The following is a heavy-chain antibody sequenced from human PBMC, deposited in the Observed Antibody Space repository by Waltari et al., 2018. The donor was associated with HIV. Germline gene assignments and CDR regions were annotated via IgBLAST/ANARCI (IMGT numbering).Heavy chain of an antibody. CDR3: VSVKVDSISFSGAHYYSFDTAV. V-gene: IGHV1-69*12. CDR2: TIPSLGAT. Sequence: QVQLVQSGAEVKKPGSSVKVSCKASGGTFTNHSISWVRQAPGQGLEWMGGTIPSLGATNGAQIFQDRVSSTADESTGTIHLELRSLRFEDTATFFCVSVKVDSISFSGAHYYSFDTAVWGQGTPVTVS. J-gene: IGHJ6*02. CDR1: GGTFTNHS. D-gene: IGHD2-15*01.